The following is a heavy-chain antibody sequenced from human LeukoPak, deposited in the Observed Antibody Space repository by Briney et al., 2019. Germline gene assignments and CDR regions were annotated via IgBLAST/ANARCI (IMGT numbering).Heavy chain of an antibody. Sequence: PSETLSLTCTVSGGSISSSSYYWSWIRQPPGKWLEWIGGINHSGSTNYNPSLKSRVTISVDTSKNQFSLKLSSVTAADTAVYYCAGIVATTNFDYWGQGTLVTVSS. J-gene: IGHJ4*02. CDR2: INHSGST. V-gene: IGHV4-39*07. CDR3: AGIVATTNFDY. D-gene: IGHD5-12*01. CDR1: GGSISSSSYY.